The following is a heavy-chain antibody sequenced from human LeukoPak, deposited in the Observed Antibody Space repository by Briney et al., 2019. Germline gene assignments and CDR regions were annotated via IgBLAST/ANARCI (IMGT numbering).Heavy chain of an antibody. J-gene: IGHJ3*02. CDR1: GGTFSSYA. CDR3: ARGYYDYVWGSYRSNKDDAFDI. CDR2: IIPIFGTA. D-gene: IGHD3-16*02. V-gene: IGHV1-69*05. Sequence: ASVKVSCKAPGGTFSSYAISWVRQAPGQGLEWMGRIIPIFGTANYAQKFQGRVTITTDESTSTAYMELSSLRSEDTAVYYCARGYYDYVWGSYRSNKDDAFDIWGQGTMVTVSS.